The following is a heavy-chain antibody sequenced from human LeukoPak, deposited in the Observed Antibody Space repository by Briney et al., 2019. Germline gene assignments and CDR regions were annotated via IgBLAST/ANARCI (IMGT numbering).Heavy chain of an antibody. CDR1: GFTFSYNE. CDR3: ARVRGSYVMDV. V-gene: IGHV3-30-3*01. CDR2: ISYDGSRI. D-gene: IGHD1-26*01. Sequence: GRSLRLSCVVSGFTFSYNEMHWARQAPGKGLEWVAFISYDGSRIFYADSVKGRFTISRDNSKDTLYLQMKSLRAGDTGVYYCARVRGSYVMDVWGQGTTVTVSS. J-gene: IGHJ6*02.